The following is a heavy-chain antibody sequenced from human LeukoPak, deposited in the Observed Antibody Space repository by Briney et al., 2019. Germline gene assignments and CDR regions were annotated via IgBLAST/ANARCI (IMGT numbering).Heavy chain of an antibody. Sequence: GESLKISCKGSGYSFTSYWIGWVRQMPGKGLEWMGIIYPGDSDTRYSPSFQGQVTISDDKSISTAYLQWSSLKASDTAMYYCARRGGSGSYLISWFDPWVQGTLVGVSS. CDR3: ARRGGSGSYLISWFDP. V-gene: IGHV5-51*01. CDR1: GYSFTSYW. CDR2: IYPGDSDT. D-gene: IGHD3-10*01. J-gene: IGHJ5*02.